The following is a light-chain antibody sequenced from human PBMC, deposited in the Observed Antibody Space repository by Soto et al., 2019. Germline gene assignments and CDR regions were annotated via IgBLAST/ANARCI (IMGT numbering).Light chain of an antibody. Sequence: EIVLAQSPCRLCLSPGERATLACRASQSVSSNHLAWYQQKPGQAPRLLIYGGSSRATGIPVRFSGSGSGADFTLTISRLEPEDFAVYYCQQYVSSPWAFGQGTKVDIK. CDR3: QQYVSSPWA. V-gene: IGKV3-20*01. J-gene: IGKJ1*01. CDR2: GGS. CDR1: QSVSSNH.